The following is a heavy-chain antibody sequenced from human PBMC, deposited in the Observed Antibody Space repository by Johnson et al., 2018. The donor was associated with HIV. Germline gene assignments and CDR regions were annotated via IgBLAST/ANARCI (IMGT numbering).Heavy chain of an antibody. Sequence: QVQLVESGGGVVQPGRSLRLSCAASGFTFSNYAMHWVRQPPGKGLEWVAFIRYDGSNKYYADSVKGRFTISRDNSKNTLYLQMNSLRAEDTAVYYCAKDERAGQWLVLAFDIWGQGTMVTVSS. CDR3: AKDERAGQWLVLAFDI. CDR2: IRYDGSNK. D-gene: IGHD6-19*01. J-gene: IGHJ3*02. CDR1: GFTFSNYA. V-gene: IGHV3-30*02.